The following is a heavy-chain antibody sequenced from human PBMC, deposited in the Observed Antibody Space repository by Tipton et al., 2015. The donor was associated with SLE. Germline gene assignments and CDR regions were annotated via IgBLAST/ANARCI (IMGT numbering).Heavy chain of an antibody. CDR1: GYSISSGYY. Sequence: TLSLTCAVSGYSISSGYYWGWIRQPPGKGLEWIGNIYYSGSTYYNPSLKSRVTISVDTSKNQFSLKLSSVTAADTAVYYCARRGYSGYFDYWGQGTLVTVSS. J-gene: IGHJ4*02. V-gene: IGHV4-38-2*01. D-gene: IGHD5-12*01. CDR2: IYYSGST. CDR3: ARRGYSGYFDY.